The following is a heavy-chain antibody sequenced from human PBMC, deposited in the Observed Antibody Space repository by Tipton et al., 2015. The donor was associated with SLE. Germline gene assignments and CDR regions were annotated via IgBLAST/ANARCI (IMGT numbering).Heavy chain of an antibody. D-gene: IGHD1-1*01. Sequence: QLVQSGAEVKKPGESLKISCKGSGYTFTNHWIGWVRQMPGKGLEWMGIIYPGDSDTRYSPSFQGRVTISADKSISTAYLQWSSLKASDTAMYFCARPSYNDLDFDYWGQGTLVTVSS. CDR2: IYPGDSDT. CDR1: GYTFTNHW. V-gene: IGHV5-51*01. J-gene: IGHJ4*02. CDR3: ARPSYNDLDFDY.